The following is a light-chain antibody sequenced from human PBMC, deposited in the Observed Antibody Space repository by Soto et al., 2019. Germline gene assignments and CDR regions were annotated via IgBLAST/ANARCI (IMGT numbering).Light chain of an antibody. CDR3: QHSFTSPWT. CDR1: ESINKY. V-gene: IGKV1-39*01. Sequence: DIQMTQSPSSLSASVGDTLTITCRASESINKYLSWYQHKPGNAPNLLVYVTSILQSGVPSRFSGSGSGTNFTLTINTLHPEDFATYYCQHSFTSPWTFGQGTKVDI. J-gene: IGKJ1*01. CDR2: VTS.